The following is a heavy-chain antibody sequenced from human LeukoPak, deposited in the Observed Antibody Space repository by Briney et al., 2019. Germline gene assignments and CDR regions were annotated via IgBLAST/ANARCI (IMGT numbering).Heavy chain of an antibody. D-gene: IGHD2-15*01. V-gene: IGHV3-72*01. J-gene: IGHJ6*02. CDR3: SRGYCSAITCPDFYGMDV. CDR2: SRNKANSYTT. Sequence: GSLRLSCAASGFIFSDYYMDWVRQAPGKGLEWVGRSRNKANSYTTEYAASVKDRFTISRDDSKNSVYLQMNSLRTEDTAVYYCSRGYCSAITCPDFYGMDVWGQGTTVSVS. CDR1: GFIFSDYY.